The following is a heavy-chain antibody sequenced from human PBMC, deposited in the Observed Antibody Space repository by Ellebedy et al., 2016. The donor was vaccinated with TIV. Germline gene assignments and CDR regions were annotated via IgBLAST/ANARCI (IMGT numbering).Heavy chain of an antibody. J-gene: IGHJ3*02. Sequence: ASVKVSCKASGYTFTSYGISWVRQAPGQGLEWMGWISGYNGNTNYAQKLQGRVTMTTDTSTSTAYMELRSLRSDGTAVHYCARDKDYYYDSSGYNDASGIWGQGTMVTVSS. CDR2: ISGYNGNT. CDR3: ARDKDYYYDSSGYNDASGI. D-gene: IGHD3-22*01. V-gene: IGHV1-18*04. CDR1: GYTFTSYG.